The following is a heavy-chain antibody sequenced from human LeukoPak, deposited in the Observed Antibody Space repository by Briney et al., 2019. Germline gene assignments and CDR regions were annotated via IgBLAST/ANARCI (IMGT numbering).Heavy chain of an antibody. V-gene: IGHV4-38-2*02. CDR3: ARVPHGETISGVVLYWFDP. D-gene: IGHD3-3*01. CDR1: SYSISSGYY. CDR2: IDRSGRT. J-gene: IGHJ5*02. Sequence: SETLSLTCTVSSYSISSGYYWGWIRQPPGKGLEWIGSIDRSGRTYYNPSLNSRVTISVDTSENQFSLKLSSVTTADTAVYYCARVPHGETISGVVLYWFDPWGQGTLVTVSS.